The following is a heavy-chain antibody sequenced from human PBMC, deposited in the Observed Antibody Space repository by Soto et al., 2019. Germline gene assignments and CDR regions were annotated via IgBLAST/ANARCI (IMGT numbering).Heavy chain of an antibody. J-gene: IGHJ4*02. Sequence: GGSLRLSCAASGVTFRHYGIHWVRQAPGKGLEWVAVITHDGRKTYYADSVKGQITISRDNAKNTVTMEMNSLRAEDTAVYYCARWLGSESTLDSWGQGTQVTVSS. CDR3: ARWLGSESTLDS. V-gene: IGHV3-30*03. CDR1: GVTFRHYG. D-gene: IGHD3-10*01. CDR2: ITHDGRKT.